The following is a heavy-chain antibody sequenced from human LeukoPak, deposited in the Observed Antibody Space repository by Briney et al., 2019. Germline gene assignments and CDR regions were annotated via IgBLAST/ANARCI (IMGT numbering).Heavy chain of an antibody. D-gene: IGHD6-19*01. Sequence: PGGSLRLSCVISGFTFSNYGMSWVRQAPGKGLEWVANINKDGTEKNYLESVKGRFTISRDNAKNSLYLQMNSLRAGDTAVYYCARGVLTVAGYAFDIWGQGTMVTVSS. CDR2: INKDGTEK. V-gene: IGHV3-7*01. CDR1: GFTFSNYG. J-gene: IGHJ3*02. CDR3: ARGVLTVAGYAFDI.